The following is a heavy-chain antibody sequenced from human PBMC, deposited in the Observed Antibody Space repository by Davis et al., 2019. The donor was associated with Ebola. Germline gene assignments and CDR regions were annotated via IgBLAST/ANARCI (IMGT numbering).Heavy chain of an antibody. V-gene: IGHV3-23*01. CDR1: VITFSSYA. Sequence: GESLKISCTDSVITFSSYAMTWVRQAPGKGLEWVSAISGSGGSTYYADSVKGRFTISRDNSKNTLYLRMNSLRAEDTAVYYCAKTLERIAASGAFDFWGQGSLVTVSP. D-gene: IGHD6-13*01. J-gene: IGHJ4*02. CDR2: ISGSGGST. CDR3: AKTLERIAASGAFDF.